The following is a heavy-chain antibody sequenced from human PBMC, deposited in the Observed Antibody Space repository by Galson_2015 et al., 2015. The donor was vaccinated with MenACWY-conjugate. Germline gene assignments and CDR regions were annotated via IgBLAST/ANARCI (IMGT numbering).Heavy chain of an antibody. CDR3: ATDVPGIGAGEFDY. V-gene: IGHV3-15*01. J-gene: IGHJ4*02. D-gene: IGHD3-10*01. Sequence: SLRLSCTASGFSFNYAWMSWVRQAPGKGLEWVGRIKSKTDGGATDHAAPVKGRFTISRDDSKNTLYLQMNSLKSEDTAVYYCATDVPGIGAGEFDYWGQGTLVIVSS. CDR2: IKSKTDGGAT. CDR1: GFSFNYAW.